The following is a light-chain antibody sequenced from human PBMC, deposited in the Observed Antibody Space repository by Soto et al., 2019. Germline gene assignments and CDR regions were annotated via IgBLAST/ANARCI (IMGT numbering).Light chain of an antibody. Sequence: DIRMTQSPSTLSASVGDRVTVTCRASQSISSWLAWYQQKPGKVPKVLIHKTPSLESGVPSRFSGSGSGTEFTLPINSLQPGDFATYYCQQYSSCCTFGQGTKLEIK. CDR2: KTP. J-gene: IGKJ2*02. CDR3: QQYSSCCT. CDR1: QSISSW. V-gene: IGKV1-5*03.